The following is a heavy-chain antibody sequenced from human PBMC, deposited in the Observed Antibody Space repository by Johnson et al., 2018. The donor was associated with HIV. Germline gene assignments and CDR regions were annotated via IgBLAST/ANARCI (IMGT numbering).Heavy chain of an antibody. CDR3: ARDGPTMIVGDDAFDI. J-gene: IGHJ3*02. CDR1: GFTFSSYA. V-gene: IGHV3-30-3*01. CDR2: ISYDGSNK. D-gene: IGHD3-22*01. Sequence: VQLVESGGGVVQPGRSLRLSCAASGFTFSSYAMHWIRQAPGKGLEWVAVISYDGSNKYYADSVKGRFTISRDNSKNTLYLQMNSLRAEDTAVYYCARDGPTMIVGDDAFDIWGQGTMVTVSS.